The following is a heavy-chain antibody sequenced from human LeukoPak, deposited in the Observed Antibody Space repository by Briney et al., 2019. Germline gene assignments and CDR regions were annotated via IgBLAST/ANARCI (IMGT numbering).Heavy chain of an antibody. Sequence: GRSLRLSCAASGFTFSSYGMHWVRQAPGKGLEWVAVISYDGSNKYYADSVKGRFTISRDNSKNTLYLQMNSLRAEDTAVYYCAKGLLPNSGYDPIPDYWGQGTLVTVSS. D-gene: IGHD5-12*01. CDR2: ISYDGSNK. CDR1: GFTFSSYG. V-gene: IGHV3-30*18. CDR3: AKGLLPNSGYDPIPDY. J-gene: IGHJ4*02.